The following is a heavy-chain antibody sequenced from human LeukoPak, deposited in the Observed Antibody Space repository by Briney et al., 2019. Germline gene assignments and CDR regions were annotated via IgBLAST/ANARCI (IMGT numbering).Heavy chain of an antibody. CDR2: ISGSGGST. J-gene: IGHJ4*02. CDR3: AKNRAWKVGSSSWYRN. D-gene: IGHD6-13*01. Sequence: GESLRLSCAASGFTFSSYAMSWVRQAPGKGLEWVSAISGSGGSTYYADSVKGRFTISRDNSKNTLYLQVNSLRAEDTAVYYCAKNRAWKVGSSSWYRNWGQGTLVTVSS. CDR1: GFTFSSYA. V-gene: IGHV3-23*01.